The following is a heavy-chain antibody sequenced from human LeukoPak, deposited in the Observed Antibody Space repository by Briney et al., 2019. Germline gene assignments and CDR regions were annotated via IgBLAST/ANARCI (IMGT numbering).Heavy chain of an antibody. CDR2: IWSGGIDK. J-gene: IGHJ4*02. CDR1: GFTFSNYG. D-gene: IGHD1-26*01. CDR3: GKRLTSWELEF. V-gene: IGHV3-30*02. Sequence: GGSLRLSCAASGFTFSNYGMHWVRQAPGKGLEWVAVIWSGGIDKYYADSVKGRFTVSRDNSKNTLYLQMNSLRAEDTAVYYCGKRLTSWELEFWGQGTLVTVTS.